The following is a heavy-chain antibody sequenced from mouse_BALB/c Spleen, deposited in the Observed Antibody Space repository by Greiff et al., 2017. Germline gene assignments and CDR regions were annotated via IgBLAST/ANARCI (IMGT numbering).Heavy chain of an antibody. CDR1: GYSFTGYN. J-gene: IGHJ3*01. CDR2: IDPYNGGT. V-gene: IGHV1S135*01. D-gene: IGHD1-2*01. Sequence: EVKLQESGPELGKPGASVKISCKASGYSFTGYNMYWVKQSHRKSLEWIGYIDPYNGGTSYNQKFKGKATLTVDKSSSTAYMHLNSLTSEDSAIYYCARGGRLPWFAYWGQGTLVTVSA. CDR3: ARGGRLPWFAY.